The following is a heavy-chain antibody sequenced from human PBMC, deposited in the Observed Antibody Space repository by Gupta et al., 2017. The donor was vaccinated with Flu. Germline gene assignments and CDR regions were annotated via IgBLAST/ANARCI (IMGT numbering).Heavy chain of an antibody. CDR2: INPDGSST. D-gene: IGHD4-17*01. CDR1: SY. V-gene: IGHV3-74*03. CDR3: ATVTSGC. J-gene: IGHJ4*02. Sequence: SYLQWVRQAPGKGLVWVSRINPDGSSTTYAESVKGRFTISRNNAKNTLYLQMNSLGDDDTAVYYCATVTSGCWGQGTLVTVSS.